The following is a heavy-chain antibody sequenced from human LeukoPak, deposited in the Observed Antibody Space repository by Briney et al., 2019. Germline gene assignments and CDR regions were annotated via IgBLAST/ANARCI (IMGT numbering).Heavy chain of an antibody. D-gene: IGHD3-16*01. J-gene: IGHJ1*01. CDR2: ISSSGSTR. CDR3: ARLMGSAGSPYFQH. Sequence: GGSLRLSCAASGFTFSDYYMSWIRQAPGKGLEWVSYISSSGSTRYYADSVKGRFTISRDNAKNSLYLQMNSLRAEDTAVYYCARLMGSAGSPYFQHWGQGTLVTVSS. CDR1: GFTFSDYY. V-gene: IGHV3-11*01.